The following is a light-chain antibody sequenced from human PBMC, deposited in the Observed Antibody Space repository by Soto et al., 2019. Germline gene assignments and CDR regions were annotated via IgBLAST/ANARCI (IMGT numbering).Light chain of an antibody. Sequence: DIQLTQSPSTLSASVGDRVTITCRASQNINIWLAWYQQKPGKAPKVLIYKASSLESGVPSRFSGSGSGTEFTLTISSLQPDDFATYYCQQYNHYYSFGQGTKLEIK. CDR2: KAS. CDR3: QQYNHYYS. V-gene: IGKV1-5*03. J-gene: IGKJ2*03. CDR1: QNINIW.